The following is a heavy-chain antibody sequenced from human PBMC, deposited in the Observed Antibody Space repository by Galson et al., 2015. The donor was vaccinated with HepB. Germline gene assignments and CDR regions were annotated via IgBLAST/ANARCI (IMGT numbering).Heavy chain of an antibody. J-gene: IGHJ4*02. D-gene: IGHD1-26*01. CDR2: IYPGDSDT. CDR1: GYSFTSYW. CDR3: ARLEWELLNTPSYFDY. Sequence: QSGAEVKKPGESLKISCKGSGYSFTSYWIGWVRQMPGKGLEWMGIIYPGDSDTRYSPSFQGQVTISADKSISTAYLQWSSLKASDTAMYYCARLEWELLNTPSYFDYWGQGTLVTVSS. V-gene: IGHV5-51*03.